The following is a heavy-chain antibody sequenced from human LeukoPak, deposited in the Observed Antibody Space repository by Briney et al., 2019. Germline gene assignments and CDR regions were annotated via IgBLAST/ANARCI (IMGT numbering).Heavy chain of an antibody. D-gene: IGHD3-10*01. CDR2: ISTSSSTI. J-gene: IGHJ3*02. CDR3: ANHRGI. V-gene: IGHV3-48*01. Sequence: GGSPRLSCAASGFAFSSYSMNWVRQAPGKGLEWVSYISTSSSTINYADSVKGRFTISRDNAKNSLYLQMNSLRVEDTAVYYCANHRGIWGQGTMVTVSS. CDR1: GFAFSSYS.